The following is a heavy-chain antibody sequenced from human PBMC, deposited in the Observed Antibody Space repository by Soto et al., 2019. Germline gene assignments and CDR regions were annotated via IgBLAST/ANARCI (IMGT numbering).Heavy chain of an antibody. V-gene: IGHV3-30-3*01. J-gene: IGHJ6*02. CDR3: ARGIAVAGILPYYYGMDV. D-gene: IGHD6-19*01. Sequence: GGSLRLSCAASGFTFSSYAMHWVRQAPGKGLEWVAVISYDGSNKYYADSVKGRFTISRDNSKNTLYLQMNSLRAEDTAVYYCARGIAVAGILPYYYGMDVWGQGTTVTVSS. CDR1: GFTFSSYA. CDR2: ISYDGSNK.